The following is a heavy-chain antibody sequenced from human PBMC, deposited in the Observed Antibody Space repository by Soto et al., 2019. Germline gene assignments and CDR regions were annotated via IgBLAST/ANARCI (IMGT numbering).Heavy chain of an antibody. CDR1: GFTFSSYW. J-gene: IGHJ4*02. CDR2: INSDGSST. D-gene: IGHD6-13*01. V-gene: IGHV3-74*02. Sequence: EVQLVESGGGLVQPGGSLRLSCAASGFTFSSYWMHWVRQAPGKGLVWVSRINSDGSSTSYADSVKGRFTISRDNAKNTLYLKMNNLRAEDTAVYYCARRFTYSSSRGAFDYWGQGTLVTVSS. CDR3: ARRFTYSSSRGAFDY.